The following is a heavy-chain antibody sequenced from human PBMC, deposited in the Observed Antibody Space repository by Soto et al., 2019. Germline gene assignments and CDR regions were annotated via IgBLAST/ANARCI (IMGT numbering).Heavy chain of an antibody. CDR2: INPHSGGT. V-gene: IGHV1-2*04. Sequence: ASVKVSCKASAYTFTGYYMHCVRQAPGQGLEWMGWINPHSGGTNYAQKFQGWVTMTRDTSISTAYMELSRLRSDDTAVYYCARERRDGYNLRFVYDYDMDVWGQGTTVTVSS. J-gene: IGHJ6*02. CDR3: ARERRDGYNLRFVYDYDMDV. D-gene: IGHD5-12*01. CDR1: AYTFTGYY.